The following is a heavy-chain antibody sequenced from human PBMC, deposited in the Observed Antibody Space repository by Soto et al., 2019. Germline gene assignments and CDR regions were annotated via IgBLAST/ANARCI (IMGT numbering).Heavy chain of an antibody. CDR1: GGTFSSYA. J-gene: IGHJ3*02. Sequence: SVKVSCKASGGTFSSYAISWVRQAPGQGLEWMGGIIPIFGTANYAQKFQGRVTITADESTSTAYMELSSLRSEDTAVYYCARGLRFMGGDAFDIWGQGTMVTVSS. D-gene: IGHD3-3*01. CDR2: IIPIFGTA. V-gene: IGHV1-69*13. CDR3: ARGLRFMGGDAFDI.